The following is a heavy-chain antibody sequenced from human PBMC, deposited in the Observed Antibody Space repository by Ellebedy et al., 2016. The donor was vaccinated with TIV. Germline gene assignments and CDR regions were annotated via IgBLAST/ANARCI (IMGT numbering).Heavy chain of an antibody. V-gene: IGHV1-69*13. D-gene: IGHD2-2*01. J-gene: IGHJ6*02. CDR1: RGSFSSFA. CDR3: ATYCSSSSCPYYYYGMDV. Sequence: SVQVSCKAPRGSFSSFAISWVRQAPGQGLDWMVGIIPVSGTTSYAPKFQGRVTITADESTGTAYMELSGLKSEDTAVYFCATYCSSSSCPYYYYGMDVWGQGTTVTVSS. CDR2: IIPVSGTT.